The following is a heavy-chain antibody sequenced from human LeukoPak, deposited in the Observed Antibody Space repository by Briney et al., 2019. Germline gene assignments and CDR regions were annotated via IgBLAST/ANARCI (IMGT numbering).Heavy chain of an antibody. V-gene: IGHV4-59*11. CDR3: ARVGLSMVRGVIPPYFDY. CDR1: GGSISGHY. D-gene: IGHD3-10*01. Sequence: SETLSLTCTVSGGSISGHYWSWIRQPPGKGLEWIGEIYHSGSTNYNPSLKSRVTISVDKSKNRFSLKLSSVTAADTAVYYCARVGLSMVRGVIPPYFDYWGQGTLVTVSS. J-gene: IGHJ4*02. CDR2: IYHSGST.